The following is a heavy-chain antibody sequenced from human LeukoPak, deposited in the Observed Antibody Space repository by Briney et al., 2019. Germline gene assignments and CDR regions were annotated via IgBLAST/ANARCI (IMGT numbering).Heavy chain of an antibody. V-gene: IGHV1-2*02. Sequence: ASVKVSCKASGYTFTGYYMHWVRQAPGQGLEWMGWINPNSGGTNYAQKFRGRVTMTRDTSISTAYMELSRLRSDDTAVYYCARAAGTAGYCSSTSCYRYYYGMDVWGQGTTVTVSS. D-gene: IGHD2-2*03. CDR2: INPNSGGT. J-gene: IGHJ6*02. CDR3: ARAAGTAGYCSSTSCYRYYYGMDV. CDR1: GYTFTGYY.